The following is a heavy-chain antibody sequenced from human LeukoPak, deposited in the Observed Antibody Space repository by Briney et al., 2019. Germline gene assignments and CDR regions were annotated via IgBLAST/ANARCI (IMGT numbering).Heavy chain of an antibody. J-gene: IGHJ4*02. CDR1: GGSISSYY. D-gene: IGHD1-1*01. Sequence: SETLSLTCTVSGGSISSYYWSWIRQPAGKGLEWIGRIYTSGSTNYNPSLKSRVTISVDTSKNQFSLKLSSVTAADTAVYYCARLGPSTGILDYWGQGTLVTVSS. V-gene: IGHV4-4*07. CDR3: ARLGPSTGILDY. CDR2: IYTSGST.